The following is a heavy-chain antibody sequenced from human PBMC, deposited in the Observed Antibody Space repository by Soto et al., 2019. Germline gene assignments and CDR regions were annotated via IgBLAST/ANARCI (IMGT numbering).Heavy chain of an antibody. J-gene: IGHJ5*02. Sequence: QVQLQESGPGLVKPSETLSLTCIVSGGSMGTYYWSWVRQPAGKELEWIGRIYPTGSTNYNPSLKGRVSMSVDTSKNHFSLQLTSVTAADTAVYFCAREASPIVTMKYSFDPWGQGVLDTVSS. V-gene: IGHV4-4*07. D-gene: IGHD2-15*01. CDR2: IYPTGST. CDR3: AREASPIVTMKYSFDP. CDR1: GGSMGTYY.